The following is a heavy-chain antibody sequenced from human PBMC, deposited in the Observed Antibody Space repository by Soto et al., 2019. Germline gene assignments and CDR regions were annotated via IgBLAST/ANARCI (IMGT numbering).Heavy chain of an antibody. V-gene: IGHV4-4*02. J-gene: IGHJ4*02. CDR3: AKDGSGNPYYCGR. CDR1: GASITSNNW. CDR2: VYHSGTT. D-gene: IGHD3-3*01. Sequence: PSETLSLTCVVSGASITSNNWWSWFRQPPGKGLEWVGEVYHSGTTNYNPSLKSRVTLSVDKSKNQFSLKVTSVTAADTAVSYCAKDGSGNPYYCGRRGKGTMVTVSS.